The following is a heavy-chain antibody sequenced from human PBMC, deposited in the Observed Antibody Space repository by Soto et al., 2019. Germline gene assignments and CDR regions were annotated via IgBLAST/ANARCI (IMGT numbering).Heavy chain of an antibody. J-gene: IGHJ6*02. CDR3: ARVHVSSSIAALNYYYGMDV. D-gene: IGHD6-6*01. Sequence: SETLSLTCTVSGGSVSSGSYYWSWIRQPPGEGLECIGYIYYSGSTNYNPSLKSRVTISVDTSKNQFSLKLSSVTAADTAVYYCARVHVSSSIAALNYYYGMDVWGQGTTVTVSS. V-gene: IGHV4-61*01. CDR1: GGSVSSGSYY. CDR2: IYYSGST.